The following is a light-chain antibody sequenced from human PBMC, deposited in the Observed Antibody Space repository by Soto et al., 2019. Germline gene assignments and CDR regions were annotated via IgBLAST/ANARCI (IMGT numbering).Light chain of an antibody. V-gene: IGKV2-28*01. J-gene: IGKJ2*01. CDR1: QSLLHSNGYNY. CDR2: LGY. CDR3: MQALQTPYT. Sequence: DIVMTQSPLSLPVTPGEPASISCRSSQSLLHSNGYNYLDWYLQKAEQSPQLLIYLGYNRACGVHVRFSGIGSGTEFTLKISRVEAEDVGVYYCMQALQTPYTFGQGTKLEIK.